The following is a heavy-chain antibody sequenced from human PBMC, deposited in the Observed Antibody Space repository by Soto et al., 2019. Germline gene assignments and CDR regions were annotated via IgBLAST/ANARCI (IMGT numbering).Heavy chain of an antibody. D-gene: IGHD5-12*01. CDR2: IYRSGST. CDR1: GDSVGSSAAMY. V-gene: IGHV4-61*08. J-gene: IGHJ6*03. Sequence: SETLSLTCFVSGDSVGSSAAMYWAWVRQPPGKELEFIGKIYRSGSTLLNSALQSRVTLSMEPSKNQFSLNLRSVTVGDTARYSCARADESGDYHGRCIWGTRITVAV. CDR3: ARADESGDYHGRCI.